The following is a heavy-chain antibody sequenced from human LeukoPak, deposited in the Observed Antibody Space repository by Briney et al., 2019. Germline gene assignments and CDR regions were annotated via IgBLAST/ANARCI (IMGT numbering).Heavy chain of an antibody. V-gene: IGHV1-18*01. J-gene: IGHJ2*01. CDR3: ARVNSFEVGSYGSFDY. CDR1: GYTFTSYG. D-gene: IGHD1-26*01. Sequence: GASVKVSCKASGYTFTSYGISWVRQAPGQGLEWMGWISAYNGNTNFAQKLQGRVTMTTDTSTSTAYMELRSLRSDDTAVYYCARVNSFEVGSYGSFDYWGRGTLVTVSS. CDR2: ISAYNGNT.